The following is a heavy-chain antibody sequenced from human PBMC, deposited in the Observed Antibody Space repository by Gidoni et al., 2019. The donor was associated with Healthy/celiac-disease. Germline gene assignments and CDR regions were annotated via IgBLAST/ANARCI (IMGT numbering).Heavy chain of an antibody. J-gene: IGHJ4*02. CDR1: GFTFSSYS. D-gene: IGHD3-22*01. Sequence: EVQLVESGGGLVQPGGSLRLSCAASGFTFSSYSMNWVRQAPGKGLEWVSYISSSSSTIYYADSVKGRFTISRDNAKNSLYLQMNSLRAEDTAVYYCARDVGYYYDSSGYYYVSGSFDYWGQGTLVTVSS. CDR3: ARDVGYYYDSSGYYYVSGSFDY. V-gene: IGHV3-48*01. CDR2: ISSSSSTI.